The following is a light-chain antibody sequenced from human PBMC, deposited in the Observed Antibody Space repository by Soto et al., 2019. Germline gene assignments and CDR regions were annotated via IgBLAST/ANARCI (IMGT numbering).Light chain of an antibody. Sequence: QSALTQPASVSGAPGQSIAISCTGTSSDVGGYNYVSWYQHHPGKAPKLMVYDVSNRPSGVSNRFSGSKFGNTASLTISGLQAEDEADYYCSSYTSSSTYVFGTGTK. J-gene: IGLJ1*01. CDR3: SSYTSSSTYV. CDR1: SSDVGGYNY. V-gene: IGLV2-14*03. CDR2: DVS.